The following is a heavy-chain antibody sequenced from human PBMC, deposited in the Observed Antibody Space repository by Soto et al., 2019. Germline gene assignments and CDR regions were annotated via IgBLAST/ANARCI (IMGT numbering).Heavy chain of an antibody. V-gene: IGHV1-69*12. J-gene: IGHJ1*01. CDR2: IIPIFGTA. Sequence: QLQLVQSGAEVKKPGSSVKVSCKASGGTFSSYAISWVRQAPGQGLEWMGGIIPIFGTANYAQKFQGRVTITADESTSTAYMELSSLRSEDTAVYYCARSRYCSGGSCYSGYFQHWGQGTLVTVSS. CDR1: GGTFSSYA. D-gene: IGHD2-15*01. CDR3: ARSRYCSGGSCYSGYFQH.